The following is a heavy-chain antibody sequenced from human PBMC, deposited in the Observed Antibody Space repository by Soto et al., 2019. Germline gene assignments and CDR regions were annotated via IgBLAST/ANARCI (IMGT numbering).Heavy chain of an antibody. CDR3: VQSRCGGDCLQSYSAHTYYGLDV. CDR2: IYWDDDK. J-gene: IGHJ6*02. Sequence: QITLKESGPTLVKPTQPLTLTCTFSGFSLSTTGVGVGWIRQPPGKALEWLALIYWDDDKRYNPSLKSRLTITRDTSKNQVVPTMTNMDPVDTASYYCVQSRCGGDCLQSYSAHTYYGLDVWGQGTTVTVSS. CDR1: GFSLSTTGVG. D-gene: IGHD2-21*01. V-gene: IGHV2-5*02.